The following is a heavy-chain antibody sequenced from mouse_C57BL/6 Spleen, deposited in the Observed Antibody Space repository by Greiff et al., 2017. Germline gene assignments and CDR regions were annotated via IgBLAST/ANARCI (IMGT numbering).Heavy chain of an antibody. J-gene: IGHJ2*01. CDR2: ISYDGSN. CDR3: SGGYGGSCDNYFDY. CDR1: GYSITSGYY. D-gene: IGHD1-1*01. Sequence: EVKLMESGPGLVKPSQSLSLTCSVTGYSITSGYYWNWIRQFPGNKLEWMGYISYDGSNNYNPSLKNRISITRYTSTNQFFLMLDSLATEDTATYYWSGGYGGSCDNYFDYWGQGTTLTVSS. V-gene: IGHV3-6*01.